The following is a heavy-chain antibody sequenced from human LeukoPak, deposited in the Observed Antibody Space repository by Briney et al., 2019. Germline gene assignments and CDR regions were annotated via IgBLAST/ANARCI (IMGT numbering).Heavy chain of an antibody. Sequence: PGGSLRLSCAASGFTLSGHWMSWVRQAPAKGLEWVAHMNGDGSQIYYMDFVKGRFTISRDNAKNSLYLQMIGLRAEDTAVYYCVAWGNSGNSWGQGTMVIVSS. CDR1: GFTLSGHW. J-gene: IGHJ3*01. D-gene: IGHD1-26*01. CDR3: VAWGNSGNS. CDR2: MNGDGSQI. V-gene: IGHV3-7*01.